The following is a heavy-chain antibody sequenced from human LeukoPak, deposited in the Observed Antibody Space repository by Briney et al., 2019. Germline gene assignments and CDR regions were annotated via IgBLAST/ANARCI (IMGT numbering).Heavy chain of an antibody. Sequence: SQTLSLTCAVSGGSISSGGYSWSWIRQPPGKGLEWIGYIYHSGGTYYNPSLKSRVTISVDRSKNQFSLKLSSVTAADTAVYYCARVGERFRVFDYWGQGTLVTVSS. J-gene: IGHJ4*02. D-gene: IGHD3-10*01. CDR3: ARVGERFRVFDY. CDR1: GGSISSGGYS. CDR2: IYHSGGT. V-gene: IGHV4-30-2*01.